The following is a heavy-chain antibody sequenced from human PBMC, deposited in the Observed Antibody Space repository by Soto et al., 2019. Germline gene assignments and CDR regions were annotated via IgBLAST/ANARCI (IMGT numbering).Heavy chain of an antibody. V-gene: IGHV4-4*02. Sequence: QVHLQESGPGLVEPSSTLSLTCAVSGVSVSETYWWSWVRQPPGKGLEWIGEISHRGTPHYNASLWSRVSMSTDTSRNQISLTLMSVTAADSASYFCARHVGVPGTRGFDYWGQGTLVTVSS. D-gene: IGHD6-13*01. CDR2: ISHRGTP. CDR3: ARHVGVPGTRGFDY. CDR1: GVSVSETYW. J-gene: IGHJ4*02.